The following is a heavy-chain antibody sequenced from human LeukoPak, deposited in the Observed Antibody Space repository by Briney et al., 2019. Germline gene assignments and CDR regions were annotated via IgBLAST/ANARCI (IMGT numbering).Heavy chain of an antibody. CDR1: SVSVSSSSYY. CDR3: ASDVLLWFGEAVGEFDY. CDR2: SYYSGIT. Sequence: VRPSETLSLTCNIYSVSVSSSSYYWGWVRQPPGKGLEWIGSSYYSGITYYNPSLKSRVTISVDTSKNPFSLTLSSVTAADTAVYYCASDVLLWFGEAVGEFDYWGQGTLVTVSS. J-gene: IGHJ4*02. V-gene: IGHV4-39*07. D-gene: IGHD3-10*01.